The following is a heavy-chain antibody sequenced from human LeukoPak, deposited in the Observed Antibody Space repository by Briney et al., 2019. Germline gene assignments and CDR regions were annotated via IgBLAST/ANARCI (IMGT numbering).Heavy chain of an antibody. CDR1: GYTFTSYG. Sequence: ASVKVSCKASGYTFTSYGISWVRQAPGQGLGWMGWISAYNGNTNYAQKLQGRVTMTTDTSTSTAYMELRSLRSDDTAVYYCARDGPHYYDSSAYFDYWGQGTLVTVSS. J-gene: IGHJ4*02. V-gene: IGHV1-18*01. D-gene: IGHD3-22*01. CDR3: ARDGPHYYDSSAYFDY. CDR2: ISAYNGNT.